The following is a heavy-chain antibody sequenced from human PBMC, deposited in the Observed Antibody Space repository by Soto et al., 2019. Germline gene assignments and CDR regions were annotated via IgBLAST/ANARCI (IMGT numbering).Heavy chain of an antibody. CDR3: ASRGYCSSTSCIYGMDV. CDR2: MNPNSGNT. CDR1: GYTFTSYE. Sequence: GASGKVSCKASGYTFTSYEINWVREATGQGLEWMGWMNPNSGNTGYAQKIQGRVTMTRNTSISTAYMELSSLRSEDTAVYYCASRGYCSSTSCIYGMDVWGQGTTVTVSS. V-gene: IGHV1-8*01. D-gene: IGHD2-2*01. J-gene: IGHJ6*02.